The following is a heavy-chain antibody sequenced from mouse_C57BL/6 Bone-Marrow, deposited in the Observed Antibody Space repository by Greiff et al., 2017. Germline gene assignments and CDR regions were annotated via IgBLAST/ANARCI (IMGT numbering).Heavy chain of an antibody. CDR1: GFSLTSYA. J-gene: IGHJ4*01. V-gene: IGHV2-9-1*01. CDR2: IWTGGGT. CDR3: ARNGWLLRGYAMDY. Sequence: QVQLQQSGPGLVAPSQSLSITCTVSGFSLTSYAISWVRQPPGKGLKWLGVIWTGGGTNYNSALKSRLSISKDNSKSQVFLKMNSLQTDDTARYYCARNGWLLRGYAMDYWGQGTSVTVSS. D-gene: IGHD2-3*01.